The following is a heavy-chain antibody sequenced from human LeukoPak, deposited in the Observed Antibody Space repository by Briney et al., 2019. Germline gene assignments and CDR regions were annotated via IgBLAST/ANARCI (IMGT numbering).Heavy chain of an antibody. CDR3: AFEIGRSQGAFDI. V-gene: IGHV3-33*01. CDR1: GFIFSEYA. Sequence: GGSLRLSCAASGFIFSEYAMHWVRQPPGKGMEWVAAIWNDGSDENYADSVKGRFTISSDNSKNTLYRQMNSLRAEDTAVYYCAFEIGRSQGAFDIWGQGTMITVSS. D-gene: IGHD1-26*01. CDR2: IWNDGSDE. J-gene: IGHJ3*02.